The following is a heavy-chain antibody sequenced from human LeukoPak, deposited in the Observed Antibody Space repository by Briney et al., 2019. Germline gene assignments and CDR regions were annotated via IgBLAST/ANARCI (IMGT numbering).Heavy chain of an antibody. CDR1: GDSVSSNSVT. V-gene: IGHV6-1*01. CDR3: ARRLTQYDCFDP. D-gene: IGHD2-2*01. Sequence: LSLTFAISGDSVSSNSVTWNWIRQSPSRGLEWLGRTYYRYTWYNDYAVSVRGRITVNPDTSKNQFSLHLNSVTPEDTAVYYCARRLTQYDCFDPWGQGILVTVSS. CDR2: TYYRYTWYN. J-gene: IGHJ5*02.